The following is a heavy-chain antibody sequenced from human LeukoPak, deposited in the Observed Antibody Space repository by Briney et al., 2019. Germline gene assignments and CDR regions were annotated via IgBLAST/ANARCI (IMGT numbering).Heavy chain of an antibody. J-gene: IGHJ3*02. D-gene: IGHD3-22*01. CDR2: ISSSSSTI. Sequence: PGGSLRLSCAASGFTFSSYSMNWVRQAPGKGLEWVSYISSSSSTIYYADSVKGRFTISRDNAKNSLYLQMNSLRAEDTAVYYCAREGTMIGARSNAFDIWGQGTMVTVSS. CDR3: AREGTMIGARSNAFDI. CDR1: GFTFSSYS. V-gene: IGHV3-48*01.